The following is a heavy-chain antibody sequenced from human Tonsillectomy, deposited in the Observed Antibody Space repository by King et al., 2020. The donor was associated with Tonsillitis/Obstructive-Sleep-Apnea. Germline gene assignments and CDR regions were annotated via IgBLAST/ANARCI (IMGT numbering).Heavy chain of an antibody. CDR2: IYYSGST. J-gene: IGHJ4*02. Sequence: VQLQESGPGLVKPSETLSLTCTVSGGSISSYYWSWIRQPPGKGLEWIGYIYYSGSTNYNPSLKSRVTISVDTSKNQFSLKLSSVTAADTAVYYCARNGVRQWLPTAIDYWSQGTLVTVSS. CDR1: GGSISSYY. CDR3: ARNGVRQWLPTAIDY. D-gene: IGHD6-19*01. V-gene: IGHV4-59*08.